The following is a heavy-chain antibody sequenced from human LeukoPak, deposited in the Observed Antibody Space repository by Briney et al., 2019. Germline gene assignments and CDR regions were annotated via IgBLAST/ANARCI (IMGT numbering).Heavy chain of an antibody. D-gene: IGHD4-11*01. CDR1: GFTVSSNY. CDR3: ARSYSNHLFGMDV. V-gene: IGHV3-66*01. CDR2: MYSGGST. J-gene: IGHJ6*02. Sequence: QPGGSLRLSCAASGFTVSSNYMSWVRQAPGKGLEWVSVMYSGGSTYYADSVKGRVAISRDNSQNTVFLQMNSVRVEDTAVYYCARSYSNHLFGMDVWGQGTAVTVSS.